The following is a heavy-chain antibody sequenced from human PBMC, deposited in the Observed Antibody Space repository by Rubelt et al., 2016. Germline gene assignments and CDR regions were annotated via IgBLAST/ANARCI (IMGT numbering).Heavy chain of an antibody. CDR2: IYYSGST. D-gene: IGHD3-22*01. J-gene: IGHJ4*02. Sequence: QVQLQESGPGLAKPSETLSLTCTVSGGSISSYYWSWIRQPPGKGLEWIGYIYYSGSTNYNPSLKSRVTISVDTSKNQFSLKLSSVTAADTAVYYCARLPDDSSGYGVDYWGQGTLVTVSS. V-gene: IGHV4-59*01. CDR3: ARLPDDSSGYGVDY. CDR1: GGSISSYY.